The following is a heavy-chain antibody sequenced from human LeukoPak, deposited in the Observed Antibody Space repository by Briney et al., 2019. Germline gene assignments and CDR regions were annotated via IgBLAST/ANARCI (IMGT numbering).Heavy chain of an antibody. J-gene: IGHJ3*02. CDR3: ARGPSIAARYDAFDI. CDR2: IGPDGRTT. Sequence: GGSLRLSCAASGFTLSNYWMHWVRQTPGKGLMWASRIGPDGRTTTYADSVKGRFTISRDSAKNTLYVQMNSLRAEDTAVYYCARGPSIAARYDAFDIWGQGTMVTVSS. D-gene: IGHD6-6*01. V-gene: IGHV3-74*03. CDR1: GFTLSNYW.